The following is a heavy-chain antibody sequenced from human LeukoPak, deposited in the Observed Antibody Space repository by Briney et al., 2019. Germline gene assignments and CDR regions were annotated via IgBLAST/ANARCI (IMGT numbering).Heavy chain of an antibody. J-gene: IGHJ4*02. V-gene: IGHV1-46*01. CDR3: AYLQTEAGDFDY. CDR1: GYTFTSYY. Sequence: ASVKVSCKASGYTFTSYYMHWVRQAPGQGLEWMGIINPSGGSTSYAQKFQGRATMTRDTSTSTVYMELSSLRSEDTAVYYCAYLQTEAGDFDYWGQGTLVTVSS. CDR2: INPSGGST. D-gene: IGHD5-24*01.